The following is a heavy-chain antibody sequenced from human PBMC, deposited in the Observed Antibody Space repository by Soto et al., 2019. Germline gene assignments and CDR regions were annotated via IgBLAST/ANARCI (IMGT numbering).Heavy chain of an antibody. J-gene: IGHJ4*02. Sequence: EVQLVNSGGGLVQPGGSLRLSCAASGFTFSSYGMNWVRQAPGKGLEWVSYISGGSDTTNYADSVKGRFTISRDNGKSSMYLQLNSLRDDDTAVYYCARGGAGPPDYWGQGTLVIVSS. CDR1: GFTFSSYG. D-gene: IGHD6-13*01. V-gene: IGHV3-48*02. CDR3: ARGGAGPPDY. CDR2: ISGGSDTT.